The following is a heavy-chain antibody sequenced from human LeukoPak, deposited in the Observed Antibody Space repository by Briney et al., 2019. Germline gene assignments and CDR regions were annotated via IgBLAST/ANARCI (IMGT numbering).Heavy chain of an antibody. CDR1: GFTFDDYA. V-gene: IGHV3-9*01. D-gene: IGHD6-6*01. CDR3: AKDYSSGSSSLFDY. Sequence: PRGSLRLSCAASGFTFDDYAMHWVRQAPGKGLEWVSGISWNSGSIGYADSVKGRFTISRDNAKNSLYLQMNSLRAEDTALYYCAKDYSSGSSSLFDYWGQGTLVTVSS. CDR2: ISWNSGSI. J-gene: IGHJ4*02.